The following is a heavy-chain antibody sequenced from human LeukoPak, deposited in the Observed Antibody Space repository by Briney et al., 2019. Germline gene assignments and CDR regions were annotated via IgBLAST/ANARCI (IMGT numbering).Heavy chain of an antibody. CDR3: ATLQEVAVAPVVDY. V-gene: IGHV1-69*01. Sequence: SVKVSCKASGGTFSNYAISWVRQAPGQGLEWMGGIIPIFGTANYAQKFQGRVAITADESTSTAYMELSSLRSEDTAVYYCATLQEVAVAPVVDYWGQGTLVTVSS. J-gene: IGHJ4*02. CDR1: GGTFSNYA. D-gene: IGHD6-19*01. CDR2: IIPIFGTA.